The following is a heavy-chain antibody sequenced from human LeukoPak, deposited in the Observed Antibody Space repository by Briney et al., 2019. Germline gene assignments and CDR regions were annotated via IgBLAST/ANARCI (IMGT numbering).Heavy chain of an antibody. CDR1: GYTLTGYY. CDR2: INPNRGGT. D-gene: IGHD4-17*01. CDR3: ARAGNGDYSFDD. V-gene: IGHV1-2*04. Sequence: GASVKVFYTASGYTLTGYYMHWQRQALGQGLEWTGCINPNRGGTNYAQMFQGLVTMTRDTSISTAYIELSRLRPGDTAVNYWARAGNGDYSFDDWSQGTLVTVSS. J-gene: IGHJ4*02.